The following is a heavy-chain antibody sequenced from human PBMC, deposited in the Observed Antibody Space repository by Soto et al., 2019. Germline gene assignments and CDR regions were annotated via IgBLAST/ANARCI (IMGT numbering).Heavy chain of an antibody. CDR3: ARGAESSSWYDYYYYGMDV. Sequence: PSKTLSLTCTVSGGSISSYYWSWIRQPPGKGLEWIGYIYYSGSTNYNPSLKSRVTISVDTSKNQFSLKLSSVTAADTAVYYCARGAESSSWYDYYYYGMDVWGQGTTVTVSS. J-gene: IGHJ6*02. CDR1: GGSISSYY. D-gene: IGHD6-13*01. CDR2: IYYSGST. V-gene: IGHV4-59*01.